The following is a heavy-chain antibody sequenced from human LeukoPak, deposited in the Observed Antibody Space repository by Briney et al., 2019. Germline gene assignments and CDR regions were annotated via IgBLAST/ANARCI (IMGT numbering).Heavy chain of an antibody. CDR3: ARGLDSSGYYAP. Sequence: ASVKASCKASGYTFTSYDINWVRQATGQGLEWMGWMNPNSGNTGYAQKFQGRVTMTRNTSISTAYMELSSLRSEDTAVYYCARGLDSSGYYAPWGQGTLVTVSS. CDR1: GYTFTSYD. CDR2: MNPNSGNT. V-gene: IGHV1-8*01. D-gene: IGHD3-22*01. J-gene: IGHJ5*02.